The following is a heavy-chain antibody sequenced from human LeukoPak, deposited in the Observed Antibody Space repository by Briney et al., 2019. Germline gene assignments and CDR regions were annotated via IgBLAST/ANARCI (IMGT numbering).Heavy chain of an antibody. Sequence: GGSLRLSCAASGFTVSSNFMSWVRQAPGKGLEWVSVIYSGGTTYYADSVKGRFTISRDDAQNSLYLQMNSLRADDTAVYYCAKDITAPGLFYDYWGQGTLVTVSS. CDR1: GFTVSSNF. D-gene: IGHD6-13*01. V-gene: IGHV3-53*01. CDR2: IYSGGTT. CDR3: AKDITAPGLFYDY. J-gene: IGHJ4*02.